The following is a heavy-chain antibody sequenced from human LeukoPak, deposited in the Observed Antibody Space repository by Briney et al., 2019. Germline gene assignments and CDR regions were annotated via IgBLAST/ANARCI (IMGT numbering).Heavy chain of an antibody. CDR1: GYTFTSYG. J-gene: IGHJ6*02. Sequence: ASVKVSCKASGYTFTSYGISWVRQAPGQGLEWMGWISAYNGNTNYAQKLQGRVTKTTDTSTSTAYMELRSPRSDDTAVYYCARKLIPDSYGMDVWGQGTTVTVSS. V-gene: IGHV1-18*01. D-gene: IGHD2-15*01. CDR2: ISAYNGNT. CDR3: ARKLIPDSYGMDV.